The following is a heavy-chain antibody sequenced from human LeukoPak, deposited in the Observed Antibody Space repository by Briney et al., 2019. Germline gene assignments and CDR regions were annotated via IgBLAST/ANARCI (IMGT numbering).Heavy chain of an antibody. CDR2: INHSGST. J-gene: IGHJ4*02. D-gene: IGHD4-11*01. CDR3: ARRDYSNGGFDY. Sequence: SETLSLTCAVYGGSFSGYYWSWIRQPPGKGLEWIGEINHSGSTNYNPSLKSRVTISVDTSKNQFSLKLSSVTAADTAVYYCARRDYSNGGFDYWGQGTLVTVSS. CDR1: GGSFSGYY. V-gene: IGHV4-34*01.